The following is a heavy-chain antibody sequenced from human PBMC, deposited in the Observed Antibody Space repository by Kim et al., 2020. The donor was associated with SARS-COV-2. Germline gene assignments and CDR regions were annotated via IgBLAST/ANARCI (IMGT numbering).Heavy chain of an antibody. D-gene: IGHD3-3*01. CDR3: AKHWSRKDDS. CDR2: ITYNGATT. J-gene: IGHJ4*02. Sequence: GGSLRLSCAASGFTFSDYDMSWVRQAPGKGLEWVSGITYNGATTYYADALKGRFTISRDNSKNTVYLQMNSLRTEDTAVYYCAKHWSRKDDSWGQGALVTVSS. V-gene: IGHV3-23*01. CDR1: GFTFSDYD.